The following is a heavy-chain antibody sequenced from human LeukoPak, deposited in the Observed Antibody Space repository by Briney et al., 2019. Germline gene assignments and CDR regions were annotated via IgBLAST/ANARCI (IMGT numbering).Heavy chain of an antibody. CDR1: GVTFSSYA. CDR3: AKGRDYGDCQYYFDY. Sequence: GGSLRLSCAASGVTFSSYAMSWVRQAPGKGLEWVSAISGSGGSTYYADSVKGRFTISRDNSKNTLYLQMNSLRAEDTAVYYCAKGRDYGDCQYYFDYWGQGTLVTVSS. J-gene: IGHJ4*02. V-gene: IGHV3-23*01. D-gene: IGHD4-17*01. CDR2: ISGSGGST.